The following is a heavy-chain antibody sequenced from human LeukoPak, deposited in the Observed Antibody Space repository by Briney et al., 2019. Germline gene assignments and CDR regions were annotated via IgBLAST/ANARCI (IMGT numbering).Heavy chain of an antibody. CDR3: AKGGSYYYYHYMDV. D-gene: IGHD3-16*01. CDR2: ISGSGDST. J-gene: IGHJ6*03. V-gene: IGHV3-23*01. CDR1: GFSMSVYW. Sequence: GGSLRLSCEASGFSMSVYWMSWVRQAPGKGLEWVSAISGSGDSTYYADSVKGRFTISRDNSKNTLYLQMNSLRAEDTAVYYCAKGGSYYYYHYMDVWGKGTTVTVSS.